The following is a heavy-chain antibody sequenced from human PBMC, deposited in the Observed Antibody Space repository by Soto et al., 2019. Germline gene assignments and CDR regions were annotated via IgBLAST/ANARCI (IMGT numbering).Heavy chain of an antibody. D-gene: IGHD2-15*01. Sequence: QVQLVESGGGLVKPGGSLRLSCAASAFIISDYYMSWIRQAPGKGLEWVSYISGSGTTIYYADSVKGRFTISRDNAKNSLYLQMSSLRAEDTAVYYCARVGCSGGSCPLDYWCQGTLVTVSS. CDR1: AFIISDYY. V-gene: IGHV3-11*01. J-gene: IGHJ4*02. CDR3: ARVGCSGGSCPLDY. CDR2: ISGSGTTI.